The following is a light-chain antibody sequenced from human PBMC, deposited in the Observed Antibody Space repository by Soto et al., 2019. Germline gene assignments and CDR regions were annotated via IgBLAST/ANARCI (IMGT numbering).Light chain of an antibody. Sequence: EIVLTQSPGTLSLSPGERATLSCRASQSVSSSSLAWYQQKPGQAPRLLIFDASSRATGIPDRFSGSGSGTDFTLTISRLEPEDFAVYYCQQFGSSPITFGQGTRLEIK. CDR1: QSVSSSS. J-gene: IGKJ5*01. CDR2: DAS. V-gene: IGKV3-20*01. CDR3: QQFGSSPIT.